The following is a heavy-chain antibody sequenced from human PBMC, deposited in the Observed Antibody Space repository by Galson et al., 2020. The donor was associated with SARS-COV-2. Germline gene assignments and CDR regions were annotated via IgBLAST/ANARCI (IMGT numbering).Heavy chain of an antibody. CDR1: GFTLSDHY. CDR3: VGWSDGSADH. CDR2: SKNRRNSYTT. V-gene: IGHV3-72*01. Sequence: TGGSLRLSCAASGFTLSDHYIDRVRQAPGKGLEWVARSKNRRNSYTTEYAASVNGRFTISRDDSKNSLYLQMNSLKTEDTAVYYCVGWSDGSADHWGQGALVTVSS. D-gene: IGHD2-15*01. J-gene: IGHJ4*02.